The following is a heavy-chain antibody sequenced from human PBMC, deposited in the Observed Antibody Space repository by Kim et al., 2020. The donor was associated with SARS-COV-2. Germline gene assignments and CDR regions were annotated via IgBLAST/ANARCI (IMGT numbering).Heavy chain of an antibody. V-gene: IGHV3-23*01. D-gene: IGHD1-7*01. CDR1: GFTFSSYA. Sequence: GGSLRLSCAASGFTFSSYAMSWVRQAPGKGLEWVSAISGSGGSTYYADSVKGRFTISRDNSKNTLYLQMNSLRAEDTAVYYCAKFYIGIWNYVGHFDYWGQGTLVTVSS. CDR3: AKFYIGIWNYVGHFDY. J-gene: IGHJ4*02. CDR2: ISGSGGST.